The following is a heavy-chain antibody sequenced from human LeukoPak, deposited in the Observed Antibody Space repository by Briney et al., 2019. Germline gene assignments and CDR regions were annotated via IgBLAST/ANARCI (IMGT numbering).Heavy chain of an antibody. CDR3: ARSPLGGYSYGLDFDY. CDR2: IYHSGST. Sequence: PSETLSLTCTVSGYSISSGYYWGWIRQPPGKGLEWIGSIYHSGSTYYNPSLKSRVTISVDTSKNQFSLKLSSVTAADTAVYYCARSPLGGYSYGLDFDYWGQGTLVTVSS. D-gene: IGHD5-18*01. J-gene: IGHJ4*02. CDR1: GYSISSGYY. V-gene: IGHV4-38-2*02.